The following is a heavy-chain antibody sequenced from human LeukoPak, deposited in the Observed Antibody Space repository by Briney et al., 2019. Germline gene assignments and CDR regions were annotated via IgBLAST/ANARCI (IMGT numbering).Heavy chain of an antibody. Sequence: SQTLSLTCAISGDRVSSNSAAWNWIRQSPSRGLEWLGRTYYRSKWYNDYAVSVKSRITINPDTSKNQFSLQLNSVTPEDTAVYYCARSSTSWPTRPFDPWGHGTLVTVSS. J-gene: IGHJ5*02. CDR1: GDRVSSNSAA. V-gene: IGHV6-1*01. D-gene: IGHD2-2*01. CDR2: TYYRSKWYN. CDR3: ARSSTSWPTRPFDP.